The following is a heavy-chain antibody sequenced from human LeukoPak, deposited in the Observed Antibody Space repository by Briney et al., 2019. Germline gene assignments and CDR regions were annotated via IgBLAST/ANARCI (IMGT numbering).Heavy chain of an antibody. CDR2: INPNSGGT. J-gene: IGHJ5*02. Sequence: GASVKVSCKASGYTFTGYYMHWVRQAPGQGLEWMGWINPNSGGTNYAQKLQGRVTMTTDTSTSTAYMELRSLRSDDTAVYYCARGGSGSYYGPPDPWGQGTLVTVSS. CDR3: ARGGSGSYYGPPDP. D-gene: IGHD1-26*01. V-gene: IGHV1-2*02. CDR1: GYTFTGYY.